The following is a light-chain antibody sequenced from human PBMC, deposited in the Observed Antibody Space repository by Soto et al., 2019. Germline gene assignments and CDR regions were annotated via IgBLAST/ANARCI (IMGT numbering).Light chain of an antibody. CDR3: QQYYDTPYT. J-gene: IGKJ2*01. CDR1: QSILYSSNNKHS. CDR2: WAS. Sequence: DIVMTQSPDSLAVSLGERATINCKSSQSILYSSNNKHSLAWYQHKPGQPPQLLIYWASTRESGVPDRFSGSGSGTDFTLPISSLQAEDVAVYYCQQYYDTPYTFGQGTKLEIK. V-gene: IGKV4-1*01.